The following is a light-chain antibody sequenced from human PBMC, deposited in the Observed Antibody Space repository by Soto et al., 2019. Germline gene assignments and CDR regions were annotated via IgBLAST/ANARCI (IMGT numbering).Light chain of an antibody. CDR2: DAS. Sequence: DIQMTQSPSTLSASVGDRVTITCRASQSLGRRLAWYQQKPGKAPKLLIYDASSLDSGVPSRFSGSGSGTEFTLTISSLQPDDFATYYCQQYNSFWTFGQGTKVDIK. CDR1: QSLGRR. J-gene: IGKJ1*01. CDR3: QQYNSFWT. V-gene: IGKV1-5*01.